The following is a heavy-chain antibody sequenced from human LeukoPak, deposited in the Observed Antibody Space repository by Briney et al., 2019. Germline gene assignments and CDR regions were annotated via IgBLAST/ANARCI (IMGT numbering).Heavy chain of an antibody. J-gene: IGHJ5*02. Sequence: SETLSLTCAVSGYPISNAYYWVWIRQPPGKGLEWIASMYHSGITYYNSSLKSRATISVDTSKNQFSLKLNSVTAADTSVYYCARLTPGKNWFDPWGHGTLVTVSS. CDR1: GYPISNAYY. CDR2: MYHSGIT. D-gene: IGHD3-10*01. CDR3: ARLTPGKNWFDP. V-gene: IGHV4-38-2*01.